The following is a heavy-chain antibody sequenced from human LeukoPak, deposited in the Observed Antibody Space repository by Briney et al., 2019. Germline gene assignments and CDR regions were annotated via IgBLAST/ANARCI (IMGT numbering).Heavy chain of an antibody. CDR3: AKGSGINHYHWIDP. CDR1: EFTFSNYA. Sequence: GRSLRLSCAASEFTFSNYAMNWVRQAPGKGLEWVSGISGGGGSTYYAGSVKGRFTISRDNSKNTLYLQMDSLRAEDTALYYCAKGSGINHYHWIDPWGQGTLVTVSS. J-gene: IGHJ5*02. V-gene: IGHV3-23*01. D-gene: IGHD1-14*01. CDR2: ISGGGGST.